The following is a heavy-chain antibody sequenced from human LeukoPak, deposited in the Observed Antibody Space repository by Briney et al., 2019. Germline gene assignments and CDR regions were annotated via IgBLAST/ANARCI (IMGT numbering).Heavy chain of an antibody. J-gene: IGHJ4*02. CDR1: GLRFSSYW. CDR3: VSGSGWIFDY. CDR2: IKEDGSGE. V-gene: IGHV3-7*03. Sequence: GGSLTLSGAASGLRFSSYWMDWVRQAPGKGLEWVAHIKEDGSGEYYVDSVKGRFTISIDNAKKSMYLQMNSLRVEDTAIYYCVSGSGWIFDYWGQGTLVTVSS. D-gene: IGHD6-19*01.